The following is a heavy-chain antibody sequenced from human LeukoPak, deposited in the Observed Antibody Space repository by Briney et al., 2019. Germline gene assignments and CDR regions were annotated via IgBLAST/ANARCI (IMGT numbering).Heavy chain of an antibody. CDR2: ISGNGGST. D-gene: IGHD6-6*01. CDR1: GFTFSSYA. Sequence: GGSLRLSCSASGFTFSSYAMRWVHQAPGKGLEYVSGISGNGGSTNYEDSVKGRFTISRDNSKNTLYLQMSSLRAEDTAVYYCVRGHSSSSNYFDYWGQGSLVTVSS. V-gene: IGHV3-64D*09. J-gene: IGHJ4*02. CDR3: VRGHSSSSNYFDY.